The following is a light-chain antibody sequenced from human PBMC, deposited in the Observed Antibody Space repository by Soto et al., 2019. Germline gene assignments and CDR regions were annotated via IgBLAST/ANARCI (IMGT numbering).Light chain of an antibody. CDR1: QGISNY. CDR3: QKYNSAPPGT. V-gene: IGKV1-27*01. Sequence: DIRMTQSPSSLSASVGDRVTITCRASQGISNYLAWYQQKPGKVPKLLIYAASTLQSGVPSRFSGSGSGTDFTLTISSLQPEDVATYYCQKYNSAPPGTFGQGTRLEIK. J-gene: IGKJ5*01. CDR2: AAS.